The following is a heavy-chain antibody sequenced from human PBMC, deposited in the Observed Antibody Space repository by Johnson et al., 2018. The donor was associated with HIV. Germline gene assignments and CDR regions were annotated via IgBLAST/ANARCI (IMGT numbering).Heavy chain of an antibody. CDR3: ARDRGIGAAGDDFDI. CDR2: ISGSGGSK. J-gene: IGHJ3*02. D-gene: IGHD6-13*01. CDR1: GFTFSSYA. V-gene: IGHV3-23*04. Sequence: VQLVESGGGLVQPGGSLRLSCAASGFTFSSYAMSWVRQAPGKGLEWVSAISGSGGSKYYADSVKGRFTISRDNSKNTLYLQMNSRRAEDTAVYYWARDRGIGAAGDDFDIWGQGTMVTVSS.